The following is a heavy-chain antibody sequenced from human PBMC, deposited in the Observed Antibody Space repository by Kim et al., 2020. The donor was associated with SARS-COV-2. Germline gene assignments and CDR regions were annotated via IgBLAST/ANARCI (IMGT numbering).Heavy chain of an antibody. J-gene: IGHJ4*02. CDR2: ISSSSSTI. CDR1: GFTFSSYS. V-gene: IGHV3-48*02. CDR3: ARAPQFGIAAAGVDY. Sequence: GGSLRLSCAASGFTFSSYSMNWVRQAPGKGLEWVSYISSSSSTIYYADSVKGRFTISRDNAKNSLYLQMNSLRDEDTAVYYCARAPQFGIAAAGVDYWGQGTLVTVSS. D-gene: IGHD6-13*01.